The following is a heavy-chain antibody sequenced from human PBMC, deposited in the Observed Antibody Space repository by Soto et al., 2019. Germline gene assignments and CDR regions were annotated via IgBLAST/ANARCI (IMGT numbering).Heavy chain of an antibody. CDR3: ARGYCSGGSCYLSDY. V-gene: IGHV1-2*02. J-gene: IGHJ4*02. Sequence: GASVKVSCKASGFTFSAYYIYWVRQAPGQGLEWIGWINPNSGGTNNAQKFQGRVTMTRDTSTSTVYMELSALIPDDTAVYYCARGYCSGGSCYLSDYWGQGTLVTVSS. CDR2: INPNSGGT. CDR1: GFTFSAYY. D-gene: IGHD2-15*01.